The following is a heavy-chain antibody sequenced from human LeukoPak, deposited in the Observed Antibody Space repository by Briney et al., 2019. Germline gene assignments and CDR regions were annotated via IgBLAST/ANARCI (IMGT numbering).Heavy chain of an antibody. CDR1: GYTLTELS. CDR3: ATCSTSCFYYYYYGMDV. V-gene: IGHV1-24*01. Sequence: ASVKVSCKVSGYTLTELSMNWVRQAPGKGLEWMGGFHPEDGETIYAQKFQGRVTMTEDTSTDTAYMELSSLRSEDTAVYYCATCSTSCFYYYYYGMDVWGQGTTVTVSS. J-gene: IGHJ6*02. D-gene: IGHD2-2*01. CDR2: FHPEDGET.